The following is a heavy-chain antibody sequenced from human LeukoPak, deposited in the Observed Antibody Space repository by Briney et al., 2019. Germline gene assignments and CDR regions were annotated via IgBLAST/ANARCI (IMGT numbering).Heavy chain of an antibody. V-gene: IGHV4-39*01. CDR2: IYYSGGT. J-gene: IGHJ4*02. D-gene: IGHD5-18*01. Sequence: SETLSLTCTVSGGSISSSSYHWGWIRQPPGKGLEWIGSIYYSGGTYYNPSLKSRVTISVDTSNNQFSLKLSSVTAADTAVYYCARHLSGVTGYTYGRGIDYWGQGTLVTISS. CDR1: GGSISSSSYH. CDR3: ARHLSGVTGYTYGRGIDY.